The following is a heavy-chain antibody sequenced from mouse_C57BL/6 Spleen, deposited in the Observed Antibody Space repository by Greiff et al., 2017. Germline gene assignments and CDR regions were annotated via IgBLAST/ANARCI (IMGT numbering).Heavy chain of an antibody. Sequence: QVQLKESGPELVKPGASVKISCKASGYAFSSSWMNWVKQRPGKGLEWIGRIYPGDGDTNYNGKFKGKATLTADKSSSTAYMQLSSLTSEDSAVYFCAREGYGNYGGDYFDYWGQGTTLTVSS. CDR1: GYAFSSSW. CDR3: AREGYGNYGGDYFDY. D-gene: IGHD2-1*01. CDR2: IYPGDGDT. J-gene: IGHJ2*01. V-gene: IGHV1-82*01.